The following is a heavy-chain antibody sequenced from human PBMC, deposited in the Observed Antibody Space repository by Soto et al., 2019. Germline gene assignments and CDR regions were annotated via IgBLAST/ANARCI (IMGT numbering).Heavy chain of an antibody. CDR1: GFSFTSAW. Sequence: EVQLVEAGGGLVEPGGSLGLSCTASGFSFTSAWMNWVRQAPGKGLEWVGRIKSETDGGTTAFSAPVKDRFTISRDDAENMVSLHMNIMRTEDTAVYDCIGQSTIYGRVVMYWSLGTPFTVSS. V-gene: IGHV3-15*07. CDR3: IGQSTIYGRVVMY. D-gene: IGHD3-9*01. CDR2: IKSETDGGTT. J-gene: IGHJ1*01.